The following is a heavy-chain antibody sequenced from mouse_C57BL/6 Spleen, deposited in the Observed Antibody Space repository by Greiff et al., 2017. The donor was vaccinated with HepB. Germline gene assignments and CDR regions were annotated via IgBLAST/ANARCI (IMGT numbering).Heavy chain of an antibody. CDR1: GYTFTSYW. J-gene: IGHJ2*01. V-gene: IGHV1-64*01. D-gene: IGHD4-1*01. CDR2: IHPNSGST. Sequence: QVQLQQPGAELVKPGASVKLSCKASGYTFTSYWMHWVKQRPGQGLEWIGMIHPNSGSTNYNEKFKSKATLTVDKSSSTAYMQLSSLTSEDSAVYYCARNWDTGDYFDYWGQGTTLTVSS. CDR3: ARNWDTGDYFDY.